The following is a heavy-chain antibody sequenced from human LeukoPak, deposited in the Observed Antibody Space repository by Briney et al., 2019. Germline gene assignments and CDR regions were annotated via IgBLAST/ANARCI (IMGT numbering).Heavy chain of an antibody. CDR3: ARAGYGDYPYYYYYMDV. CDR2: IYTSGST. V-gene: IGHV4-4*07. J-gene: IGHJ6*03. CDR1: AVTISSYY. Sequence: SETLSLTCTVPAVTISSYYWSWLRQPAGKGLEWIGRIYTSGSTNYNPSLKSRVTMSVDTSKNQFSLKLSSVTAADTAVYYCARAGYGDYPYYYYYMDVWGKGTTVTVSS. D-gene: IGHD4-17*01.